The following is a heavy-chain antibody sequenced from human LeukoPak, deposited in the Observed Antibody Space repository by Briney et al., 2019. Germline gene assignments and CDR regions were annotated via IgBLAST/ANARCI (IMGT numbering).Heavy chain of an antibody. CDR1: GYTFNSYG. CDR3: ARDGAAASLKRLSRPNDWFDP. V-gene: IGHV1-18*01. Sequence: EASVKVSCKVSGYTFNSYGISWVRQAPGQGLEWMGWISAYNGNTNYAQKFQGRVTMTTDTSTSTAYMELRSLRSDDTAVYYCARDGAAASLKRLSRPNDWFDPWGQGTLVTVSS. D-gene: IGHD3-16*02. J-gene: IGHJ5*02. CDR2: ISAYNGNT.